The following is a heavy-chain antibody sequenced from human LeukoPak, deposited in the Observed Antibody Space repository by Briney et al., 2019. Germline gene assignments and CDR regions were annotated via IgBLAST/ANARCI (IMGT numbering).Heavy chain of an antibody. CDR3: ARVNYDILTGQGGWFDP. CDR1: GGSISSGGYS. CDR2: IYHSGST. J-gene: IGHJ5*02. V-gene: IGHV4-30-2*01. Sequence: SETLSLTCAVSGGSISSGGYSWSWLRQPPGKGLEWIGYIYHSGSTYYNPSLKSRVTISVDRSKKQFSLKLSSVTAADTAVYYCARVNYDILTGQGGWFDPWGQGTLVTVSS. D-gene: IGHD3-9*01.